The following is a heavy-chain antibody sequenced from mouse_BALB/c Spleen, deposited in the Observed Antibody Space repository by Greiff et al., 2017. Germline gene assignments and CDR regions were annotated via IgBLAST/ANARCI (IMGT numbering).Heavy chain of an antibody. V-gene: IGHV3-2*02. Sequence: VQLKESGPGLVKPSQSLSLTCTVTGYSITSDYAWNWIRQFPGNKLEWMGYISYSGSTSYNPSLKSRISITRDTSKNQFFLQLNSVTTEDTATYYCARSDYGYFDYWGQGTTLTVSS. CDR2: ISYSGST. D-gene: IGHD1-1*02. CDR3: ARSDYGYFDY. CDR1: GYSITSDYA. J-gene: IGHJ2*01.